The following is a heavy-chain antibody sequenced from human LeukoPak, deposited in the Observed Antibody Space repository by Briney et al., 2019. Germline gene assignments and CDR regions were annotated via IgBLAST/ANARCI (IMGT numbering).Heavy chain of an antibody. V-gene: IGHV3-23*01. CDR1: GFTFSNYA. Sequence: PEGSLRLSCAASGFTFSNYALSWVRQAPGKGLEWVSSITSGGISSYYADSVRGRFTISRYNSQNTLYLQMNSLRAEDTAVYYCAKDYPSFPPIGAFDIWGQGTIVTVSS. D-gene: IGHD2/OR15-2a*01. CDR3: AKDYPSFPPIGAFDI. J-gene: IGHJ3*02. CDR2: ITSGGISS.